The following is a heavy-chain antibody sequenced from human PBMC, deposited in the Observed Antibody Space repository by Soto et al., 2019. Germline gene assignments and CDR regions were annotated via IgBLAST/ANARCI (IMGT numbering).Heavy chain of an antibody. CDR2: VSADNGGS. Sequence: SVKVSCKASRYTFSNYIIHWVRQAPGLGLEWMGWVSADNGGSKLSQKFQGRVTMSRDTFANTVYIELTSLRYEDTAVHYCAGVQYYAYVWGGHRSDRSYLNPWGQGTLVTVSS. D-gene: IGHD3-16*01. CDR3: AGVQYYAYVWGGHRSDRSYLNP. J-gene: IGHJ5*02. CDR1: RYTFSNYI. V-gene: IGHV1-3*01.